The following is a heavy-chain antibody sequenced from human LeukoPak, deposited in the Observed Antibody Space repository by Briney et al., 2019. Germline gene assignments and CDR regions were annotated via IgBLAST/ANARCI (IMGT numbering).Heavy chain of an antibody. Sequence: SETLSLTCAVYGGSFSGYYWSWIRQPPGKGLEWIGEINHSGSTYYNPSLKSRVIISVDTSKNQFSLKLSSVTAADTAVYYCASDIVGASDYWGQGTLVTVSS. CDR3: ASDIVGASDY. CDR1: GGSFSGYY. J-gene: IGHJ4*02. D-gene: IGHD1-26*01. V-gene: IGHV4-34*01. CDR2: INHSGST.